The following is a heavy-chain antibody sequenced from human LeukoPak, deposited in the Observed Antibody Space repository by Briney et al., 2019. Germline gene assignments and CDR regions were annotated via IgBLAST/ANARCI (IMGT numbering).Heavy chain of an antibody. CDR3: AREVVSIPSYFDS. J-gene: IGHJ4*02. Sequence: AGGSLRLSCAASGFTFSSYAMSWVRQAPGKGLEWVSAISGSGGSTYYADSVKGRFTISRDNSKNTLYLQMNSLRAEDTAVYYCAREVVSIPSYFDSWGQGTLVTVSS. V-gene: IGHV3-23*01. CDR1: GFTFSSYA. D-gene: IGHD2-15*01. CDR2: ISGSGGST.